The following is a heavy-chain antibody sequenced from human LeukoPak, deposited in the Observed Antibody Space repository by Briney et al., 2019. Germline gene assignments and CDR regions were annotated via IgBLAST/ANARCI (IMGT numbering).Heavy chain of an antibody. CDR2: IYYNGDS. Sequence: NPSETLSLTCTVSGGSISSRSYYWGWIRQSPEKGLEWIGSIYYNGDSYYNPSLKSRVTIFVDTSKNQFSLKLSSVTAADTAVYYCARDLRMRTTFGGIIGDFWGQGTLVIVSS. J-gene: IGHJ4*02. CDR3: ARDLRMRTTFGGIIGDF. V-gene: IGHV4-39*02. D-gene: IGHD3-16*02. CDR1: GGSISSRSYY.